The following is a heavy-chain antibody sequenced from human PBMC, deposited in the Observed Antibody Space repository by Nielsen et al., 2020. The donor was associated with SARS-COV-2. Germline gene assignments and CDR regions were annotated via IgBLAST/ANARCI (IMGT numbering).Heavy chain of an antibody. D-gene: IGHD2-21*02. Sequence: ASVKVSCKASGYTFTSYGISWVRQAPGQGLEWMGWISADNVNRNYAQKLQGRVTMTTDTSTSTAYMELRSLRSDDTAVYYCARIAYCGGDCYTNYIDYWGQGTLVTVSS. CDR3: ARIAYCGGDCYTNYIDY. CDR2: ISADNVNR. CDR1: GYTFTSYG. V-gene: IGHV1-18*01. J-gene: IGHJ4*02.